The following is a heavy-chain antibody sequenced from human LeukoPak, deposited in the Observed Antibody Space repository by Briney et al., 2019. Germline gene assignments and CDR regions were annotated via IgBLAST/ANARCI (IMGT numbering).Heavy chain of an antibody. CDR3: AREQPFFYDSSGYYYAY. D-gene: IGHD3-22*01. J-gene: IGHJ4*02. CDR1: GFTFSSYW. V-gene: IGHV3-7*01. CDR2: IKQDGSEK. Sequence: PGGSLRLSCAASGFTFSSYWMSWVRQAPGKGLEWVANIKQDGSEKYYVDSVKGRFTISRDNAKNSLYLQMNRLRAEDTAAYYCAREQPFFYDSSGYYYAYWGQGTLVTVSS.